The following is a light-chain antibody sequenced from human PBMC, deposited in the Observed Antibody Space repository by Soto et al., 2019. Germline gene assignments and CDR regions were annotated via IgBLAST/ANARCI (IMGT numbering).Light chain of an antibody. V-gene: IGKV1-5*01. J-gene: IGKJ2*01. Sequence: DIQMTQSPSTLSASVGDRVTITCRASQSISSWLAWHQQKPGKAPKLLIYDASSLESGVPSRFSGSGSGTEFTLTISSLLPDDFATYYCQQYNSYSVTFGQGTKLEIK. CDR1: QSISSW. CDR3: QQYNSYSVT. CDR2: DAS.